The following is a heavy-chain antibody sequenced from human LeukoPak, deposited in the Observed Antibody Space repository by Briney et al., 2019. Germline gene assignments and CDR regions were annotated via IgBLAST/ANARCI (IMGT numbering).Heavy chain of an antibody. V-gene: IGHV3-23*01. D-gene: IGHD2-2*01. J-gene: IGHJ4*02. CDR2: ISGSGGST. CDR3: AKGLGDIVVVPAAEFDY. CDR1: GFTFSSYA. Sequence: PGGSLRLSCAASGFTFSSYAMSWVRQAPGKGLEWVSSISGSGGSTYYADSVKGRFTISRDNAKNTLYLQMSSLRAEETAVSYCAKGLGDIVVVPAAEFDYWGQGTLVTVSS.